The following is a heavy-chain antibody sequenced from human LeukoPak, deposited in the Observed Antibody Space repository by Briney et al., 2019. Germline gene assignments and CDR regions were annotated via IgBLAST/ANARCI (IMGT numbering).Heavy chain of an antibody. J-gene: IGHJ4*02. CDR2: IIPIFGTA. D-gene: IGHD2-21*01. CDR3: TIIPNVILFTHYFEY. CDR1: GYTFTSYG. V-gene: IGHV1-69*13. Sequence: ASVKVSCKASGYTFTSYGISWVRQAPGQGLEWMGGIIPIFGTANYAQKFQGRVTITADESTSTAYMELTYVRSDDTAVYYCTIIPNVILFTHYFEYWGQGTLVTVSS.